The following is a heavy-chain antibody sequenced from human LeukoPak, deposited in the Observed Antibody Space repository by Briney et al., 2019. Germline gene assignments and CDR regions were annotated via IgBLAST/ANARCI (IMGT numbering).Heavy chain of an antibody. CDR1: GGSIRRYY. CDR3: ARGIVVVAHLGFYFYYMDD. Sequence: SDTLSLTCTVSGGSIRRYYGTWIRQPPGKGLEWIGYIYYRGSTNYNPFLRTRVTISVDTSKNQFSLKLISVTAADTAVYYCARGIVVVAHLGFYFYYMDDWGQGTPVTISS. CDR2: IYYRGST. V-gene: IGHV4-59*07. J-gene: IGHJ6*03. D-gene: IGHD2-15*01.